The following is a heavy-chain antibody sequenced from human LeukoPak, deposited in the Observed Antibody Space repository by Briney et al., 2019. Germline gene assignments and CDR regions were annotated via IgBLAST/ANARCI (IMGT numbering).Heavy chain of an antibody. D-gene: IGHD3-9*01. J-gene: IGHJ5*02. CDR1: GGTFSSHA. CDR2: IIPIFGTA. Sequence: SVKVSCKASGGTFSSHAISWVRQAPGHRLEWMGGIIPIFGTANYAQKFQGRVTITADESTSTAYMELSSLRSEDTAVYYCARANYDILTAKPFDPWGQGTLVSVFS. CDR3: ARANYDILTAKPFDP. V-gene: IGHV1-69*01.